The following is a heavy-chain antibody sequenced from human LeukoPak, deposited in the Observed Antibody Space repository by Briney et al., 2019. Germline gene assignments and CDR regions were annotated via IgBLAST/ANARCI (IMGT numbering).Heavy chain of an antibody. CDR1: GYTFTSYD. D-gene: IGHD1-26*01. Sequence: ASVKVSCKASGYTFTSYDINWVRQAPGQGLEWMGIINPSGGSTSYAQKFQGRVTMTRDTSTSTVYMELSSLRSEDTAVYYCARGYSGSPYYYWGQGTLVTVSS. V-gene: IGHV1-46*01. CDR2: INPSGGST. J-gene: IGHJ4*02. CDR3: ARGYSGSPYYY.